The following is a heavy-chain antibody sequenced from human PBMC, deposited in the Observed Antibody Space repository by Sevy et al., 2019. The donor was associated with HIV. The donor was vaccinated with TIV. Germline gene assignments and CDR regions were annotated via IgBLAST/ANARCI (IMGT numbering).Heavy chain of an antibody. CDR2: MFHAGSA. V-gene: IGHV4-4*02. Sequence: SETPSLTCTVSGDSISSNNWWTWVRQPPGKGLEWIGDMFHAGSANYNPPLKGRVTISVDKSTNHFSLNLFSVTAADTAVYYCARRPQIVVRNQIPPLDYWGPGILVTVSS. J-gene: IGHJ4*02. CDR3: ARRPQIVVRNQIPPLDY. CDR1: GDSISSNNW. D-gene: IGHD2-15*01.